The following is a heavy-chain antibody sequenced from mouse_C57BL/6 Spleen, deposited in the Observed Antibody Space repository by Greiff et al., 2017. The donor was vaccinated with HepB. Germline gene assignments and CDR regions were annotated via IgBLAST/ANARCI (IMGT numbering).Heavy chain of an antibody. V-gene: IGHV1-52*01. CDR2: IDPSDSET. D-gene: IGHD2-12*01. J-gene: IGHJ4*01. CDR3: ARNDDYAMDY. CDR1: GYTFTSYW. Sequence: QVHVKQSGAELVRPGSSVKLSCKASGYTFTSYWMHWVKQRPIQGLEWIGNIDPSDSETHYNQKFKDKATLTVDKSSSTAYMQLSSLTSEDSAVYYCARNDDYAMDYWGQGTSVTVSS.